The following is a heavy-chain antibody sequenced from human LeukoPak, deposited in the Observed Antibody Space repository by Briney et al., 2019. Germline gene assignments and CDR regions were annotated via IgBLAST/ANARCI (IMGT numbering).Heavy chain of an antibody. J-gene: IGHJ4*02. CDR1: RGTFSSYT. Sequence: SLKVSCKASRGTFSSYTISCVRQAPGQGLEWMGRIIPILGTANYAQKFQVRFTITADKSTSTAYMELSSLGSEDTAVYYCAVDAARTEDYWGQGTLVTVSS. CDR2: IIPILGTA. V-gene: IGHV1-69*08. CDR3: AVDAARTEDY. D-gene: IGHD6-6*01.